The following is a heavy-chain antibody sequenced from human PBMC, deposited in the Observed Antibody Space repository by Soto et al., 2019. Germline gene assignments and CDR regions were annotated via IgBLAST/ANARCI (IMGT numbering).Heavy chain of an antibody. CDR1: ADSFSSYG. V-gene: IGHV1-69*01. Sequence: QVQLVQSGAEVKEPGSAVKVSCKAPADSFSSYGISWVRQAPGQGLEWMGGIIPIFGTTNYAEKFQGRVTITAAESTNTAYMELSSLRSEDTALYYCARVFPDGWVEPGVVRGYLDTWGRGTLVTVSS. CDR2: IIPIFGTT. CDR3: ARVFPDGWVEPGVVRGYLDT. D-gene: IGHD3-3*01. J-gene: IGHJ4*02.